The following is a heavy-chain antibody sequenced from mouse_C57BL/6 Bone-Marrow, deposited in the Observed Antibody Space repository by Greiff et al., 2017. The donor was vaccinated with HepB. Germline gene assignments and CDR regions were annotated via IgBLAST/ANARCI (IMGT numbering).Heavy chain of an antibody. Sequence: VKLQQPGAELVRPGSSVKLSCKASGYTFTSYWMHWVKQRPIQGLEWIGNIDPSDSETHYNQKFKDKATLTVDKSSSTAYMQLSSLTSEDSAVYYCARGNFLYGYRFAYWGQGTLVTVSA. V-gene: IGHV1-52*01. D-gene: IGHD2-2*01. CDR2: IDPSDSET. J-gene: IGHJ3*01. CDR3: ARGNFLYGYRFAY. CDR1: GYTFTSYW.